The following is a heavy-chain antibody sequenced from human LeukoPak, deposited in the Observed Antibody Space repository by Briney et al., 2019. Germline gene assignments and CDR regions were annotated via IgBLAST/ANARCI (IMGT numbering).Heavy chain of an antibody. Sequence: ASVKASCKASGYTFTGYYLHWVRQAPGQGLEWMGWINPTSGGTNYAQKFQDRVTMTRDTSISTAYMELSGLRSDDTAVYYCARSPHILTGENFDYWGQGTLVTVSS. D-gene: IGHD3-9*01. CDR1: GYTFTGYY. V-gene: IGHV1-2*02. CDR2: INPTSGGT. CDR3: ARSPHILTGENFDY. J-gene: IGHJ4*02.